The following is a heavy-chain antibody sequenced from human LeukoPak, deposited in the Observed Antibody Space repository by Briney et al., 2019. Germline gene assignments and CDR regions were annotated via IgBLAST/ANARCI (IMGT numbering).Heavy chain of an antibody. CDR3: ARVFRGAVTSDWFDP. CDR1: GGSINGYY. J-gene: IGHJ5*02. D-gene: IGHD4-17*01. V-gene: IGHV4-59*01. CDR2: ISDSGST. Sequence: SETLSFTCTVSGGSINGYYWTWIRQPPGKGLEWIGYISDSGSTNYSPSLKSRVTMSVDSSNTEFSLRLNSVTAADTAVYYCARVFRGAVTSDWFDPWGQGTLVTVSS.